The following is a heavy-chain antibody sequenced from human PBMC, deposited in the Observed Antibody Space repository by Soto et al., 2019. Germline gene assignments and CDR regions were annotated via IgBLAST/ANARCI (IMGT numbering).Heavy chain of an antibody. D-gene: IGHD6-19*01. Sequence: QVQLVQSGAEVKKPGASVKVSCKASGYTFTSYGISWVRQAPGQGLEWMGWISAYNGNTNYAQKLQGRVTMTTDTSPRTVYMELRGLRSDDTAVYYCARGVIAVSGARRSWGRAGEDDYWGQGTLVTVSS. CDR2: ISAYNGNT. J-gene: IGHJ4*02. CDR1: GYTFTSYG. V-gene: IGHV1-18*01. CDR3: ARGVIAVSGARRSWGRAGEDDY.